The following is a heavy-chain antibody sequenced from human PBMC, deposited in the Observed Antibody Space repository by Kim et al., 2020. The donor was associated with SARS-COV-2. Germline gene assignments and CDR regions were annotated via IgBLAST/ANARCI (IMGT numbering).Heavy chain of an antibody. J-gene: IGHJ2*01. CDR2: ISSSGSPI. CDR1: GFTFSSYE. CDR3: ARYYDSGKRYFDL. D-gene: IGHD3-22*01. Sequence: GGSLRLSCAASGFTFSSYEMNWVRQAPGKGLEWVSYISSSGSPIYYADSVKGRFTNSRDNARNSLYLQMNSLRAEDTAVYYCARYYDSGKRYFDLWGRGTLVTVSS. V-gene: IGHV3-48*03.